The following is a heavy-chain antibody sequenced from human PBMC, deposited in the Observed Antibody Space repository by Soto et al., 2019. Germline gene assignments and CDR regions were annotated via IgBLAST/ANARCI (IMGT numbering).Heavy chain of an antibody. Sequence: GSLNLSCPSNCFPFNNYTMNWVRQAPGKGLEWVSSITSSSGYIYYADSVKGRFTISRDNAENSLYLQMNSLRAEDTAVYYCARVSGYYYGMDVWGQGT. CDR3: ARVSGYYYGMDV. V-gene: IGHV3-21*01. CDR1: CFPFNNYT. CDR2: ITSSSGYI. J-gene: IGHJ6*02. D-gene: IGHD3-10*01.